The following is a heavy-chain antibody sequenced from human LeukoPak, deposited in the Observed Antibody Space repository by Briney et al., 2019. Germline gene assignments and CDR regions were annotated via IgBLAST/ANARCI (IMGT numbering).Heavy chain of an antibody. J-gene: IGHJ3*02. V-gene: IGHV3-53*04. CDR1: GFTVSSNY. CDR2: IYSGGST. Sequence: GGSLRLSCAASGFTVSSNYMSWVRQAPGKGLEWVSVIYSGGSTYYADSVKGRFTISRHNSKNTLYLQMNSLRAEDTAVYYCARFGSSWFDAFDIWGQGTVVTVSS. D-gene: IGHD6-13*01. CDR3: ARFGSSWFDAFDI.